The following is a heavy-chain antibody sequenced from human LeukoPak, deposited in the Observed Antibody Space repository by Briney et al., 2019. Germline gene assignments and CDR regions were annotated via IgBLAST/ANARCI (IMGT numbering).Heavy chain of an antibody. Sequence: SETLSLTCTVSGGSISSYYWSWIRQPPGKGLEWIGYIYYTGSTNYNPSLKSRVTMSADTSKNQFSLKLSSVTAADTAVYFCARGPSVAAHLDYWGQGTLVTVSS. J-gene: IGHJ4*02. D-gene: IGHD5-12*01. V-gene: IGHV4-59*01. CDR3: ARGPSVAAHLDY. CDR2: IYYTGST. CDR1: GGSISSYY.